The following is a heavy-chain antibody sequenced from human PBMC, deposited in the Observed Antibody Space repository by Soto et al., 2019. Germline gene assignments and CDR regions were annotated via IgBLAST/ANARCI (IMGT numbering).Heavy chain of an antibody. CDR3: ARDRGSSGRMDV. J-gene: IGHJ6*02. Sequence: PSETLSLTCTVSGGSISSGGYYWSWIRQHPGKGLEWIGYIYHSGTTYYNPSLKSRVTISVDTSKNQFSLKLSSVTAADTAVYYCARDRGSSGRMDVWGQGTTVTVSS. CDR1: GGSISSGGYY. V-gene: IGHV4-31*03. D-gene: IGHD3-22*01. CDR2: IYHSGTT.